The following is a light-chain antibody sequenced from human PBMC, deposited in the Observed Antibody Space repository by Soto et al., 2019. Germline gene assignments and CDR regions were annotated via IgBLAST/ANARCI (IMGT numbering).Light chain of an antibody. CDR3: QQYNSYSYT. Sequence: DIQMTQSPSTLSASVGDRVTITCRASQSISSWLGWYQQKPGKAPKLLIYKASSLESGVPSRFSSSGSGTEFTLTISRLQPDDFATYYCQQYNSYSYTFGQGTKVDIK. J-gene: IGKJ2*01. CDR1: QSISSW. CDR2: KAS. V-gene: IGKV1-5*03.